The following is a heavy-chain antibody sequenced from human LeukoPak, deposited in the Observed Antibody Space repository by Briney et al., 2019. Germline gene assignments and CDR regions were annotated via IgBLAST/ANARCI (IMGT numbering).Heavy chain of an antibody. CDR2: IHTDGSST. Sequence: GGSLRLSCAASGFTFSTYWMHWVRQAPGEGLVWVSRIHTDGSSTSYADSVKGRFTISRDNAKNTLYLQMNSLRAEDTAVYYCARATADYFDYWGQGTLVTVSS. CDR1: GFTFSTYW. V-gene: IGHV3-74*01. D-gene: IGHD1-14*01. J-gene: IGHJ4*02. CDR3: ARATADYFDY.